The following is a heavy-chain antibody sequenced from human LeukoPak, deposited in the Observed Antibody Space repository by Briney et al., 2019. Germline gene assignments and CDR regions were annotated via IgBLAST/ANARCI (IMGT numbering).Heavy chain of an antibody. V-gene: IGHV3-23*01. D-gene: IGHD1-26*01. Sequence: PGGSLRLSCTASGFTLSNSGMSCVRQAPGKGLEWVSGIPGSGGNTYYADSVRGRFTISRDNSKNTLYLQMNSLRAEDTAVYYCAKSYSGNYNDAFGIWGQGTMVTVSS. CDR1: GFTLSNSG. J-gene: IGHJ3*02. CDR3: AKSYSGNYNDAFGI. CDR2: IPGSGGNT.